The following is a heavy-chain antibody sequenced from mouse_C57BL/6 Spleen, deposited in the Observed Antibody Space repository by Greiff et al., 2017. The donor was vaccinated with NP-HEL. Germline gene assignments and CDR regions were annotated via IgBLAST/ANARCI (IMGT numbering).Heavy chain of an antibody. CDR2: INPNYGTT. D-gene: IGHD6-2*01. J-gene: IGHJ3*01. Sequence: VQLKESGPELVKPGASVKISCKASGYSFTDYNMNWVKQSHGKSLEWIGVINPNYGTTSYNQKFKGKATLTVDQSSSTAYMQLNSLTSEDSAVDYSARESRITRGVSFAYWGQGTLVTVSA. CDR1: GYSFTDYN. CDR3: ARESRITRGVSFAY. V-gene: IGHV1-39*01.